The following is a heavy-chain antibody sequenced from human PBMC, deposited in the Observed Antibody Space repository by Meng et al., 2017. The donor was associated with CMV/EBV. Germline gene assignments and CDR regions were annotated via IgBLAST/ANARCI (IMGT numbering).Heavy chain of an antibody. J-gene: IGHJ3*02. V-gene: IGHV3-66*02. D-gene: IGHD6-13*01. Sequence: GESLKISCKGSGYSFTSYWIGWVRQMPGKGLEWVSVIYSGGSTYYADSVKGRFTISRDNSKNTLYLQMNSLRAEDTAVYYCARERIAAAGTDAFDIWGQGTMVTVSS. CDR2: IYSGGST. CDR1: GYSFTSYW. CDR3: ARERIAAAGTDAFDI.